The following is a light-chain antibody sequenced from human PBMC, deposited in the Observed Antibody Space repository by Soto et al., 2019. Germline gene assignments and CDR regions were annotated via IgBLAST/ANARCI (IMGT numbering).Light chain of an antibody. CDR1: QSISNS. Sequence: DIQLTQSPSSLSASVGDRVTITCRASQSISNSLNWYQQKPGKAPNLLIYGTSGLQSGVPSRFSGSGSGTDFTLTISSLQREDFATYYCQQSYSSSWTFGPGTKVDIK. CDR3: QQSYSSSWT. J-gene: IGKJ1*01. V-gene: IGKV1-39*01. CDR2: GTS.